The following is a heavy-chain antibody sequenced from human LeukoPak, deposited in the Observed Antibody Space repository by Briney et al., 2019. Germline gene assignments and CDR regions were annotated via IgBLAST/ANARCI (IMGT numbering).Heavy chain of an antibody. CDR3: ARVWFGEAFDY. Sequence: GGSLRLSCAASGFTFNSYWMNWVRQAPGKGLEWVSSISSSSSYIYYADSVKGRFTISRDNAKNSLYLQMNSLRAEDTAVYYCARVWFGEAFDYWGQGTLVTVSS. CDR2: ISSSSSYI. V-gene: IGHV3-21*01. CDR1: GFTFNSYW. D-gene: IGHD3-10*01. J-gene: IGHJ4*02.